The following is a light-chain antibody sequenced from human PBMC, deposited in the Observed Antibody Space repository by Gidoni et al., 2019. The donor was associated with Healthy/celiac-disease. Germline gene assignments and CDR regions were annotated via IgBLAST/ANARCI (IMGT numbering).Light chain of an antibody. CDR1: QSVSTN. J-gene: IGKJ1*01. V-gene: IGKV3-15*01. CDR2: GAS. Sequence: EIVMTQSPATLSVSPGERATLPCRASQSVSTNLAWYQQKPDQAPRLLIYGASTRTTGIPARFSGSVSGTEFTLTISSLQSEDFAVYYCQQYNNWPPWTFGQGTKVEIK. CDR3: QQYNNWPPWT.